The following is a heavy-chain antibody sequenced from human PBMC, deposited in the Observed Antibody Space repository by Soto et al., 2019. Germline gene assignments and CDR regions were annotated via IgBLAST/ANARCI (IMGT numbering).Heavy chain of an antibody. Sequence: SETLSLTCTVSGGSISSYYWSWIRQPPGKGLEWIGYIYYSGSTNYNPSLKSRVTISVDTSKNQFSLKLSSVTAADTAVYYCARVVTANGSGRMYYFDYWGQGTLVTVSS. CDR3: ARVVTANGSGRMYYFDY. CDR2: IYYSGST. J-gene: IGHJ4*02. V-gene: IGHV4-59*01. D-gene: IGHD3-10*01. CDR1: GGSISSYY.